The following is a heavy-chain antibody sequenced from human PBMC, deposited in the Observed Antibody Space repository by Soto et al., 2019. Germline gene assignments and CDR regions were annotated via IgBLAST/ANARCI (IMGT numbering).Heavy chain of an antibody. CDR3: AKDRPLGITMLVVVSTPGMDV. Sequence: PGGSLRLSCSASGFTFSSYGMHWVRQAPGKGLEWVAVISYDGSNKYYADSVKGRFTISRDNSKNTLYLQMNSLRAEDTAVYYCAKDRPLGITMLVVVSTPGMDVWGQGTKVTVSS. CDR1: GFTFSSYG. J-gene: IGHJ6*02. CDR2: ISYDGSNK. D-gene: IGHD3-22*01. V-gene: IGHV3-30*18.